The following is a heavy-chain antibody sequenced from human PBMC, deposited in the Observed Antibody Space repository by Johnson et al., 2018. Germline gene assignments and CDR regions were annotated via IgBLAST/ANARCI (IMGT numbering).Heavy chain of an antibody. CDR3: ARGRGTGSYSQAYLDH. J-gene: IGHJ1*01. V-gene: IGHV4-59*01. CDR2: MYHSGGT. CDR1: GGSISSYY. Sequence: QVQLQESGPGLVKPSDTLSLMCTVSGGSISSYYYHWIRQSPGKGLEWIGYMYHSGGTNYNPSLNGRVTTSLDTSKNQFSLKLSSVTAADTAVYYCARGRGTGSYSQAYLDHWGQGTLVTVSS. D-gene: IGHD3-3*02.